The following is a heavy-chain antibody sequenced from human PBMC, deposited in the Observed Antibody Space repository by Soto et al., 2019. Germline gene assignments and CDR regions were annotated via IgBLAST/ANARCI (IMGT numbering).Heavy chain of an antibody. J-gene: IGHJ4*02. CDR1: GVSFIGYY. CDR3: ARVGYYYDSSGLPDY. Sequence: SDTLSLTGAVYGVSFIGYYWSWLRPHPGKGLEWIGEINHSGSTNYNPSLKSRVTISVDTSKNQFSLKLSSVTAADTAVYYCARVGYYYDSSGLPDYWGQGTLVNVSA. V-gene: IGHV4-34*01. CDR2: INHSGST. D-gene: IGHD3-22*01.